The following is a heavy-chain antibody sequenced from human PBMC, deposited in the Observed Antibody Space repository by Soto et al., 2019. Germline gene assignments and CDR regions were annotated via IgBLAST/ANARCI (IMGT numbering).Heavy chain of an antibody. CDR3: AGDPYYYGSAF. J-gene: IGHJ4*02. D-gene: IGHD3-10*01. V-gene: IGHV3-11*01. CDR1: GFRFSDHY. Sequence: QVQLVESGGGWFEPGGSLRLSCAASGFRFSDHYMPWIRQAPGKGLEWVSKISGGGTTIYYADSVKGRFTVSRDNAKNALYLHMNSLRTEDTAVYYCAGDPYYYGSAFWGQGTLVTVSS. CDR2: ISGGGTTI.